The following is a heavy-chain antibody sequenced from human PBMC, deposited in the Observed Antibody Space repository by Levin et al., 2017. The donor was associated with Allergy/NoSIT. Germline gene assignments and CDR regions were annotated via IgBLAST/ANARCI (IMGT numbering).Heavy chain of an antibody. D-gene: IGHD4/OR15-4a*01. Sequence: GGSLRLSCVDSGSTFRSYDMSWVRQAPGKGLEWVSSVGGGGTRTYYADSVKGRFTISRDNSKNTVYLQMSSLRAEDTALYYCAQDLMVRGPNWFDPWGRGTLVTVSS. J-gene: IGHJ5*02. V-gene: IGHV3-23*01. CDR1: GSTFRSYD. CDR2: VGGGGTRT. CDR3: AQDLMVRGPNWFDP.